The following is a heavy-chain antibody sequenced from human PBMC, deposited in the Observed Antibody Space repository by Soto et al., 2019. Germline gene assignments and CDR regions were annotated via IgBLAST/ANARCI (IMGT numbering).Heavy chain of an antibody. CDR3: ARRRPTGYYNY. CDR1: GFPFSDYY. CDR2: IGSSSSYT. D-gene: IGHD3-9*01. J-gene: IGHJ4*02. V-gene: IGHV3-11*05. Sequence: QVQLVESGGDLVKPGGSLRLSCAASGFPFSDYYMSWIRQAPGKGLEWVSSIGSSSSYTNDADSVKGRFTISRDNAKNSLYLQMNSLRAEDTAVYYCARRRPTGYYNYWGQGTLVTVSA.